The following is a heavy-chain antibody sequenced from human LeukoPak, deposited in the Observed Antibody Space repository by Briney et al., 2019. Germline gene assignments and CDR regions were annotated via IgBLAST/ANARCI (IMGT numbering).Heavy chain of an antibody. CDR3: ARDSAPGVGAGA. D-gene: IGHD1-26*01. Sequence: NPSETLSLTCTVSGGSISSSSYYWGWIRQPPGKGLEWIGSIYYSGSTYYNPSLKSRVTISVDTSKNQFSLKLSSVTAADTAVYYCARDSAPGVGAGAWGQGTLVTVSS. V-gene: IGHV4-39*07. J-gene: IGHJ5*02. CDR1: GGSISSSSYY. CDR2: IYYSGST.